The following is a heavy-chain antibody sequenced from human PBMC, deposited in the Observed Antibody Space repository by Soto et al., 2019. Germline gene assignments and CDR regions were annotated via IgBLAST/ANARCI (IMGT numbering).Heavy chain of an antibody. V-gene: IGHV3-30*18. CDR2: ISYDGTNK. Sequence: PGGSLRLSCAASRLTFSRYGIHWVRQAPGKGLEWVAVISYDGTNKDYADSVKGRFTISRDNSKNTLYLQMNGLRAEDTAVYYCAKGGYYDSTGYTAYYYGMDVWGQGTTVTVSS. J-gene: IGHJ6*02. CDR1: RLTFSRYG. D-gene: IGHD3-22*01. CDR3: AKGGYYDSTGYTAYYYGMDV.